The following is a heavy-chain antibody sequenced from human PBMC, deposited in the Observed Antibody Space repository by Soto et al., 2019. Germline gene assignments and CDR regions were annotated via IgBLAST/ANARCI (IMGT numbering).Heavy chain of an antibody. CDR2: IYHSGST. J-gene: IGHJ3*02. V-gene: IGHV4-4*02. D-gene: IGHD1-26*01. Sequence: SETLSLTCAVSGGSISSSNWWSWVRQPPGKELEWIGEIYHSGSTNYNPSLKSRVTISVDKSKNQFSLNLSSVTSADTALYYFARGGGGSYYAFDIWGQGTMVTVSS. CDR3: ARGGGGSYYAFDI. CDR1: GGSISSSNW.